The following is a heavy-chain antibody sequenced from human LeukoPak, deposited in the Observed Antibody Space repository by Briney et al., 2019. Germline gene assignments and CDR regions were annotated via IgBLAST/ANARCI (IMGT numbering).Heavy chain of an antibody. Sequence: GASVKVSCKASGYTFTGYYMHWVRQAPGQGREWMGWISAYNGNTNYAQKLQGRVTMTTDTSTSTAYMELRSLRSDDTAVYYCAREGSGYGSMDVWGKGTTVTVSS. J-gene: IGHJ6*03. D-gene: IGHD3-10*01. CDR3: AREGSGYGSMDV. CDR2: ISAYNGNT. CDR1: GYTFTGYY. V-gene: IGHV1-18*04.